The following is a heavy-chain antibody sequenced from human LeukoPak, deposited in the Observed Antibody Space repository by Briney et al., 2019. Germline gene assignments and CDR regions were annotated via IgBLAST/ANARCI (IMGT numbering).Heavy chain of an antibody. D-gene: IGHD3-3*01. CDR3: ARQNDFRLDF. J-gene: IGHJ4*02. V-gene: IGHV5-51*01. CDR2: IYPGDSDT. Sequence: GESLKISCKGSGYTFSSYWIGWVRQMPGKGLEWMGIIYPGDSDTRYSPSLQGQVTISVDTSIGTAYLQWSSLKASDTAIYYCARQNDFRLDFWGQGTLVTVSS. CDR1: GYTFSSYW.